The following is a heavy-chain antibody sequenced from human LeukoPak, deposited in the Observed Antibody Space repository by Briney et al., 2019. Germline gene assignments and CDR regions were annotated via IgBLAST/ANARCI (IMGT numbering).Heavy chain of an antibody. CDR1: GFTFSSYS. J-gene: IGHJ6*02. D-gene: IGHD6-13*01. V-gene: IGHV3-21*01. CDR2: ISSSSSYI. Sequence: PGGSLRLSCAASGFTFSSYSMNWVRQAPGKGLEWVSSISSSSSYIYYADSVKGRFTISRDNAKNSLYLQMNSLRAEDTAVYYCASDGIAAAGTGAVDVWGQGTTVTVSS. CDR3: ASDGIAAAGTGAVDV.